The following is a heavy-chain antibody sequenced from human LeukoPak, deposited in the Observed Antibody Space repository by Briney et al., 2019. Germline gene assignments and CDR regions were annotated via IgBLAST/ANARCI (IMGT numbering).Heavy chain of an antibody. J-gene: IGHJ4*02. D-gene: IGHD3-22*01. Sequence: SQTLSLTCTVSGGSISSGGYYWSWIRQHPGKGLEWIGYIYYSGSTYYNPSHKSRVTISVDTSKNQFSLKLSSVTAADTAVYYCARARPNYYDSSGYSDWGQGTLVTVSS. CDR1: GGSISSGGYY. CDR3: ARARPNYYDSSGYSD. V-gene: IGHV4-31*03. CDR2: IYYSGST.